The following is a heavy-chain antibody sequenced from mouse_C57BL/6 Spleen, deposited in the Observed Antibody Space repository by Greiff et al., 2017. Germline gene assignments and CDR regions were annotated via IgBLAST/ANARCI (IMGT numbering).Heavy chain of an antibody. CDR1: GYTFTSYW. D-gene: IGHD3-2*02. CDR3: ARERGSSGLFDY. J-gene: IGHJ2*01. V-gene: IGHV1-52*01. Sequence: QVQLQQPGAELVRPGSSVKLSCKASGYTFTSYWMHWVKQRPIQGLEWIGNIDPSDSETHYNQKFKDKATLTVDKSSSTAYMQLSSLTSEDSAVYYCARERGSSGLFDYWGQGTTLTVSS. CDR2: IDPSDSET.